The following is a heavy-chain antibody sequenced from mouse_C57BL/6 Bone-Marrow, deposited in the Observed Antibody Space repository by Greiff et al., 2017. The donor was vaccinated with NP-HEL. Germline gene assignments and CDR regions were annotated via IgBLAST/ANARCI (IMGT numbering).Heavy chain of an antibody. D-gene: IGHD2-2*01. CDR1: GYTFTSYW. CDR2: IHPNSCST. J-gene: IGHJ4*01. Sequence: QVQLQQPGAELVKPGASVKLSCKASGYTFTSYWMHWVQQRPGQGLEWIGMIHPNSCSTNYHEKFTSKSTLTVDKSSSTAYMQLSSLTSVDSAVYYCARGLLWLRRRDYYAMDDWGQGTSVTVAS. V-gene: IGHV1-64*01. CDR3: ARGLLWLRRRDYYAMDD.